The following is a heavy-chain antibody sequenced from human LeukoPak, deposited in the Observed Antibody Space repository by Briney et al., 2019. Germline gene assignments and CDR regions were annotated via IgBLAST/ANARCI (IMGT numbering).Heavy chain of an antibody. V-gene: IGHV3-23*01. CDR1: GFTFSRNG. CDR2: ISGSGGST. CDR3: AKEGILGYCSGGSCYSQFVRGWHDY. J-gene: IGHJ4*02. Sequence: GGSLRLSCAASGFTFSRNGMTWVRQAPGKGLEWVSAISGSGGSTYYADSVKGRFTISRDNSKNTLYLQMNSLRAEDTAVYYCAKEGILGYCSGGSCYSQFVRGWHDYWGQGTLVTVSS. D-gene: IGHD2-15*01.